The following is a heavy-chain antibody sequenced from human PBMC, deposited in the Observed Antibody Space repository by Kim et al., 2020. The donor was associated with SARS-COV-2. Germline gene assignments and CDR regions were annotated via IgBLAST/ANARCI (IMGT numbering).Heavy chain of an antibody. CDR1: GFTFSSYE. D-gene: IGHD3-16*01. CDR3: ARDYDTKGYYYYYYGMDV. CDR2: ISSSGSTI. V-gene: IGHV3-48*03. Sequence: GGSLRLSCAASGFTFSSYEMNWVRQAPGKGLEWVSYISSSGSTIYYADSVKGRFTISRDNAKNSLYLQMNSLRAEDTAVYYCARDYDTKGYYYYYYGMDVWGQGTTVTVSS. J-gene: IGHJ6*02.